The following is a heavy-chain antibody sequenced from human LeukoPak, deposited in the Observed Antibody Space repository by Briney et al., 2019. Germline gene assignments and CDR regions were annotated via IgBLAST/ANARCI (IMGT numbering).Heavy chain of an antibody. CDR2: ISYDGSNK. J-gene: IGHJ4*02. Sequence: HPGGSLRLSCAASGFTFSSYDMHWVRQAPGKGLEWVAVISYDGSNKYYADSVKGRFSISRDNSKNTLYLQMNSLRAEDTAVYYCATWSSSSSHWGQGTLVTVSS. CDR3: ATWSSSSSH. V-gene: IGHV3-30*03. CDR1: GFTFSSYD. D-gene: IGHD6-13*01.